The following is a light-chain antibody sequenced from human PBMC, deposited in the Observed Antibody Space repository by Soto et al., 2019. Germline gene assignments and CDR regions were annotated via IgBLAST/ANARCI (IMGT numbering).Light chain of an antibody. J-gene: IGKJ1*01. CDR1: QNLLYNSNNKNY. CDR3: QQYYSTPPT. Sequence: DVVMTQSPDSLAVSLGERATINCKSSQNLLYNSNNKNYLAWYQQRPGQPPKLLIYRASTRESGVPDRFSGSGSGTDFTLTISSLQAADVAVYYCQQYYSTPPTFGQGTKVEMK. CDR2: RAS. V-gene: IGKV4-1*01.